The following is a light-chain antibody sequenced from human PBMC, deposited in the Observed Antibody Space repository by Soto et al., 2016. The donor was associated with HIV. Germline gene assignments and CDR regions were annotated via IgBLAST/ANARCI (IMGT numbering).Light chain of an antibody. CDR2: QDI. CDR1: NLGNKF. V-gene: IGLV3-1*01. CDR3: QAWDTSDVV. Sequence: YELTQPPSVSVSPGQTASVTCSGGNLGNKFVFWYQHKPGQSPILVIFQDIKRPSGIPERFSGSNSGNTATLTISETQAMDEADYYCQAWDTSDVVFGGGTKLTVL. J-gene: IGLJ2*01.